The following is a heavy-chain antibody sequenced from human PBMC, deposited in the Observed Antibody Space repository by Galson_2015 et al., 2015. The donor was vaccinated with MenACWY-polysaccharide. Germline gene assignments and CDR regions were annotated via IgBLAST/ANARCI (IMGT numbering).Heavy chain of an antibody. Sequence: SLRLSCAASGLTFSNWWMTWVRQAPGKGLEWVASIKKDGSEKYYVDSVKGRFTISRDNAKDSLYLQMNSLRAADTAVYYCAGSPPTMTFFVSFGPWAQGILLTVSS. CDR1: GLTFSNWW. V-gene: IGHV3-7*03. CDR2: IKKDGSEK. CDR3: AGSPPTMTFFVSFGP. D-gene: IGHD4-17*01. J-gene: IGHJ5*02.